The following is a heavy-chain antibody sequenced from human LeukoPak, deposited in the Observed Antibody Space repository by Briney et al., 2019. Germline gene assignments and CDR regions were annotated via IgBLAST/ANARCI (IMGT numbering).Heavy chain of an antibody. CDR2: INPNSGDT. V-gene: IGHV1-2*02. D-gene: IGHD2-2*01. CDR1: GYTFTDYH. CDR3: ARGSSSTSTGFDY. J-gene: IGHJ4*02. Sequence: ASVKVSFKAFGYTFTDYHMHWVRQAPGQGLEWMGWINPNSGDTNYAQKLQGRVTTTTDTSTTTAYMELRSLRSDDTAVYYCARGSSSTSTGFDYWGQGTLVTVSS.